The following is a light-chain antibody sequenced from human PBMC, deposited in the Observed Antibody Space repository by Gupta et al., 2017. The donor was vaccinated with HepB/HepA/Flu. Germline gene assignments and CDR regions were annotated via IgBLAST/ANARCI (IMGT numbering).Light chain of an antibody. CDR2: DVS. V-gene: IGLV2-14*03. Sequence: QSALTQPASVSGSPGQSITISCTGTSNDVGGYNYVSWYRQHPGKAPKLMIYDVSSQPSGVPNRFSGSKSGNTASLTISGLQAEEEAVYYCSSYTSSGTLVVFGGGTKLAVL. CDR3: SSYTSSGTLVV. CDR1: SNDVGGYNY. J-gene: IGLJ2*01.